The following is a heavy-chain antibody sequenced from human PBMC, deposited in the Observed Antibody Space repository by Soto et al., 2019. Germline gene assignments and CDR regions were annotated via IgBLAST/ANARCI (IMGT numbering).Heavy chain of an antibody. CDR3: AREPLGCSGGSCYPPDNWFDP. CDR1: GFTFSSYS. CDR2: ISSSSTI. Sequence: GGSLRLSCAASGFTFSSYSMNWVRQAPGKGLEWVSYISSSSTIYYADSVKGRFTISRDNAKNSLYLQMNSLRAEDTAVYYCAREPLGCSGGSCYPPDNWFDPWGQGTLVTVSS. J-gene: IGHJ5*02. V-gene: IGHV3-48*01. D-gene: IGHD2-15*01.